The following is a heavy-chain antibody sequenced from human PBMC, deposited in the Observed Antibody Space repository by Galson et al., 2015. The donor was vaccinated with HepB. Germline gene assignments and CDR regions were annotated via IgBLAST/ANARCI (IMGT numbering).Heavy chain of an antibody. D-gene: IGHD6-13*01. V-gene: IGHV1-3*01. CDR1: GYTFTSYA. J-gene: IGHJ4*02. CDR2: INAGSGNT. CDR3: AREDQQQLSRSFDY. Sequence: SVKVSCKASGYTFTSYAMHWVRQAPGQRLEWMGWINAGSGNTKYSQKFQGRVTITRDTSASTAYMELSSLRSEDTAVYYCAREDQQQLSRSFDYWGQGTLVTVSS.